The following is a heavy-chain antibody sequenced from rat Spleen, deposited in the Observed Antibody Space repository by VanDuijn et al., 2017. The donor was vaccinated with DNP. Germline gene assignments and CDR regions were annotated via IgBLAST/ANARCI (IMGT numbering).Heavy chain of an antibody. Sequence: EVQLVESDGGLVQPGRSLKLSCAASGFTFSNYYMAWIRQAPGKGLEWVASITNTGGTIYYPDSVKGRFTISRDNAKNTQYLQMDSLRSEDTATYYCARPLITIATISGFAYLGQGTLVTVSS. CDR1: GFTFSNYY. V-gene: IGHV5S13*01. CDR3: ARPLITIATISGFAY. CDR2: ITNTGGTI. J-gene: IGHJ3*01. D-gene: IGHD1-2*01.